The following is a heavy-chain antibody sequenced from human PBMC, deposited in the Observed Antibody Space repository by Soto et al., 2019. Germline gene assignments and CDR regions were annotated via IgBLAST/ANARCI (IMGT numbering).Heavy chain of an antibody. J-gene: IGHJ4*02. CDR1: GGSISSGGYS. D-gene: IGHD6-19*01. CDR2: LYHSGST. Sequence: QLQLQESGSGLVKPSQTLSLTCAVSGGSISSGGYSWSWIRQPPGKGLEWIGYLYHSGSTYYNPSLKSRVTISVDRSKNQFSLKLSSVPAADTAVYYCASAGGLGAVAADYWGQGTLVTVSS. CDR3: ASAGGLGAVAADY. V-gene: IGHV4-30-2*01.